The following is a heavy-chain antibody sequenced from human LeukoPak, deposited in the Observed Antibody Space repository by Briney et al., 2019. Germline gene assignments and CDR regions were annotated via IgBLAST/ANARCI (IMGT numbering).Heavy chain of an antibody. Sequence: TGGSLRLSCAASGFTFSDYYMSWIRQAPGKGLEWVSYISSSGSTIYYADSVKGRFTISRDNAKNSLYLQMNSLRAEDTAVYYCARDPEDYYDSSDYYDDFDMWGQGTMVTVSS. CDR3: ARDPEDYYDSSDYYDDFDM. CDR2: ISSSGSTI. CDR1: GFTFSDYY. D-gene: IGHD3-22*01. J-gene: IGHJ3*02. V-gene: IGHV3-11*04.